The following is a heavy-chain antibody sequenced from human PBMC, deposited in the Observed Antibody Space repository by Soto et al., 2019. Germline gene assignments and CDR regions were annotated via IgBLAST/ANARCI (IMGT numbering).Heavy chain of an antibody. CDR1: GYTLTELS. CDR2: FDPEDGET. Sequence: ASVKVSCKVSGYTLTELSMHWVRQAPGKGLEWMGGFDPEDGETIYAQKFQGRVTMTEDTSTDTAYMELSSLRSEDTAVYYCATDRWRQQLQTYYFDYWGQGTLVTVSS. V-gene: IGHV1-24*01. J-gene: IGHJ4*02. D-gene: IGHD6-13*01. CDR3: ATDRWRQQLQTYYFDY.